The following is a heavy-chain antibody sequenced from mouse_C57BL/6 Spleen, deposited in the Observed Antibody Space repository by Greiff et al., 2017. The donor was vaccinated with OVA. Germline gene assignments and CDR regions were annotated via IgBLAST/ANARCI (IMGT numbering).Heavy chain of an antibody. V-gene: IGHV1-50*01. CDR3: ARGGQLRLHFAMDY. J-gene: IGHJ4*01. Sequence: VQLQQPGAELVKPGASVKLSCKASGYTFTSYWMQWVKQRPGQGLEWIGEIDPSDSYTNYNKKFKGKATLNVDTSSSTAYMQLIILTSEYSAVSYCARGGQLRLHFAMDYWGQGTSVTVSS. D-gene: IGHD3-2*02. CDR2: IDPSDSYT. CDR1: GYTFTSYW.